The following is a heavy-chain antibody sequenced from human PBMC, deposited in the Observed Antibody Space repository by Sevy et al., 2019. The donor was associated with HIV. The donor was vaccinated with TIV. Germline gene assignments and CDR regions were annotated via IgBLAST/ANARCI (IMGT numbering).Heavy chain of an antibody. CDR3: ARVRSDYGDYYYYYYYMDV. J-gene: IGHJ6*03. D-gene: IGHD4-17*01. CDR2: IKEDGNEK. V-gene: IGHV3-7*03. CDR1: AFTFSSYW. Sequence: GGSLRLSCAASAFTFSSYWMSWVRQAPGKGLEWVANIKEDGNEKYYVDSVKGRFTISRANAKNSLYLQMNSLRAEDTAVYSCARVRSDYGDYYYYYYYMDVWGKGTTVTVSS.